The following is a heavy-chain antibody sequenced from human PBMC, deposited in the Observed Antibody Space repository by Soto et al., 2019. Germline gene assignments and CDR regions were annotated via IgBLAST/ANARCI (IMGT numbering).Heavy chain of an antibody. CDR2: INHSGST. CDR1: GGSFSGYY. V-gene: IGHV4-34*01. Sequence: QVQLQQWGAGLLKPSETLSLTCAVYGGSFSGYYWSWIRQPPGKGLEWIGEINHSGSTNYNPSLRSRVTISVDTSKNQFSLKLGSVTAADTAVYYCARGGPYSSSPMVTPWGQGTLVTVSS. CDR3: ARGGPYSSSPMVTP. D-gene: IGHD6-6*01. J-gene: IGHJ5*02.